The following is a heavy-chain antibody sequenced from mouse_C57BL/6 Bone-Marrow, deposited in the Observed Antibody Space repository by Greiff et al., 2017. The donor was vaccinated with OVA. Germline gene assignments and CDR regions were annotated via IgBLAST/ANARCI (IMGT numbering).Heavy chain of an antibody. D-gene: IGHD2-4*01. CDR1: GYTFTSYW. Sequence: VQLQQPGAELVKPGASVKLSCKASGYTFTSYWMHWVKQRPGQGLEWIGMIHPNSGSTNYNEKFKSKATLTVDKSSSTAYMQLSSLTSEDSAVYYCARGTFYYDYAWFAYWGQGTLVTVSA. CDR2: IHPNSGST. V-gene: IGHV1-64*01. CDR3: ARGTFYYDYAWFAY. J-gene: IGHJ3*01.